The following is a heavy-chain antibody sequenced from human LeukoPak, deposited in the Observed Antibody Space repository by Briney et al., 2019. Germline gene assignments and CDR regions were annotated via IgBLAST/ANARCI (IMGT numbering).Heavy chain of an antibody. CDR2: IYYSGST. V-gene: IGHV4-59*12. D-gene: IGHD1-1*01. J-gene: IGHJ4*02. CDR1: GGSISSYY. Sequence: PSETLSLTCTVSGGSISSYYWSWIRQPPGKGLERIGYIYYSGSTNYNPSLKSRVTMSVDTSKTQFSLRLSSVTAADTAVYYCARGSGTTNFDYWGQGTLVTVSS. CDR3: ARGSGTTNFDY.